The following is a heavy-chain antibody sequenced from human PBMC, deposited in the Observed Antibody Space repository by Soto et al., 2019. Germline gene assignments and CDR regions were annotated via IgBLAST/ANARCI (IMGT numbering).Heavy chain of an antibody. CDR2: IYYSGST. Sequence: QVQLQESGPGRVKPSETLSLTCTVSGGSVSSGSHYWSWIRQPPGKGLEWIGNIYYSGSTKYNPSLKSRVTISVDRSRNHFSLNLRSVTTADTALYYCVRDTSYDFWSGYVGFDPWGQGTLVTVSS. CDR3: VRDTSYDFWSGYVGFDP. CDR1: GGSVSSGSHY. J-gene: IGHJ5*02. D-gene: IGHD3-3*01. V-gene: IGHV4-61*03.